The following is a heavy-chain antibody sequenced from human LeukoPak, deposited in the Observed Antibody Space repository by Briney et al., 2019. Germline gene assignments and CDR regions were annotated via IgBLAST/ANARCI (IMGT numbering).Heavy chain of an antibody. CDR3: ARAGLSSAHTWFDP. D-gene: IGHD3-22*01. CDR1: GYTFSTYA. Sequence: ASVKVSCKASGYTFSTYAIHWGRQAPGQRLEWMGWINAGNGNTKYSQKFQGRVTITRDTSASTAYMDLSSLRSEDTAVYYCARAGLSSAHTWFDPWGQGTLVTVSS. J-gene: IGHJ5*02. CDR2: INAGNGNT. V-gene: IGHV1-3*01.